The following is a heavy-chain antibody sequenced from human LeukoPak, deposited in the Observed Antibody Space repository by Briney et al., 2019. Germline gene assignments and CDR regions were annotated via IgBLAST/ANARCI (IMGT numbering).Heavy chain of an antibody. J-gene: IGHJ6*02. V-gene: IGHV1-24*01. CDR3: ARNNDSSGYTYYYYYGMDV. CDR2: FDPEDGET. CDR1: GYTLTELS. D-gene: IGHD3-22*01. Sequence: GASVKVSCKVSGYTLTELSMHWVRQAPGKGLEWMGGFDPEDGETIYAQKFQGRVTMTEDTSTDTAYMELSSLRSEDTAVYYCARNNDSSGYTYYYYYGMDVWGQGTTVTVSS.